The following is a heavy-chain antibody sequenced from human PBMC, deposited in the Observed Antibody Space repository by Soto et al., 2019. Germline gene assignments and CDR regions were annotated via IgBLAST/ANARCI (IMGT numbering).Heavy chain of an antibody. Sequence: QVQLVESGGGVVQPGRSLRLSCAASGFNFNNYGMHWVRQAPGKGLEWVAVIWNDGNGYYYANSVKGRFTISRDNSKNKLYLQMRSLRAEDTAVYYCARRQISPPTRGAASARGGMDVWGQGTTVTVSS. CDR1: GFNFNNYG. CDR3: ARRQISPPTRGAASARGGMDV. D-gene: IGHD6-13*01. J-gene: IGHJ6*02. CDR2: IWNDGNGY. V-gene: IGHV3-33*01.